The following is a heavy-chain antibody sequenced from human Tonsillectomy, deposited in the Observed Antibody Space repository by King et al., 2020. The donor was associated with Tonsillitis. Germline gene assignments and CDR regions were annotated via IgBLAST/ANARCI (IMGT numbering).Heavy chain of an antibody. CDR3: AKDRGYCSGGSCYRADY. D-gene: IGHD2-15*01. Sequence: VQLVEAGGCLVQPGGSLRLSCAASGFTFSSYAMCWVRQAPGKGLELVSAIMGSGGSTYYAEAVKGRFTISRDNSKNTLYLQMNSLRAEDTAVYYCAKDRGYCSGGSCYRADYWGQGTLVTVSS. CDR1: GFTFSSYA. V-gene: IGHV3-23*04. CDR2: IMGSGGST. J-gene: IGHJ4*02.